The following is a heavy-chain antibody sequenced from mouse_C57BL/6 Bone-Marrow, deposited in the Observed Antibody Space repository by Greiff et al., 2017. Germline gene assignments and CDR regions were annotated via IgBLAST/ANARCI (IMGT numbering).Heavy chain of an antibody. Sequence: EVKLVESGGGLVQPGGSLKLSCAASGFTFSDYYMYWVRQTPEKRLEWVAYISNGGGSTYYPDTVKGRFTISRDNAKNTRYLQMSRLKSEDTAMYYCARHDWDWFAYWGQGTLVTVSA. J-gene: IGHJ3*01. CDR2: ISNGGGST. D-gene: IGHD4-1*01. CDR1: GFTFSDYY. V-gene: IGHV5-12*01. CDR3: ARHDWDWFAY.